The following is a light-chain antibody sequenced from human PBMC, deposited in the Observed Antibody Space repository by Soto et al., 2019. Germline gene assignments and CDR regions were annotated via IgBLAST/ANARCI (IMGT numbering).Light chain of an antibody. V-gene: IGLV4-69*01. CDR3: QTWGAGSVV. Sequence: QLVLTQSPSASASLGASVKVTCTLNSEHSTYAIAWHRQQPEKGPRYLMRIYSDGSHVRGDGIPDRFLGSSSGTERHLTISSLQSDDEAEHYCQTWGAGSVVFVGGTKLTVL. J-gene: IGLJ2*01. CDR1: SEHSTYA. CDR2: IYSDGSH.